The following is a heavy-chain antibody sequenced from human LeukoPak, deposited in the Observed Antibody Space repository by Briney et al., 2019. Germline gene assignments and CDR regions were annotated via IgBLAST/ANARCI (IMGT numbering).Heavy chain of an antibody. D-gene: IGHD2-2*01. Sequence: GGSLRLSCAASGFRLSSQSMNWVRQAPGKGLEWVSSISSSGSLTYYADSVKGRFTISRDNAKNSLYLQMNSLRAEDTAVYYCARVFYELLSTGHMGVWGKGTTVTVSS. CDR2: ISSSGSLT. V-gene: IGHV3-21*06. CDR3: ARVFYELLSTGHMGV. J-gene: IGHJ6*03. CDR1: GFRLSSQS.